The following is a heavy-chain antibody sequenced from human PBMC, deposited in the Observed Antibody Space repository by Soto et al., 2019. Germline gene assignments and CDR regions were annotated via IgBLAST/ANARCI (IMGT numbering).Heavy chain of an antibody. Sequence: QVQLQESGSGLVKPSETLSLTCTVSGGSVSSGNDYWSWIRQPPGKGLEWIGYIFHTGTTNYNPSLTSRVAISLDTSMNQFSLKLSSVTAADTAVYYGTRAPVSGSYYCDFWGQGTPVTVSS. CDR1: GGSVSSGNDY. V-gene: IGHV4-61*01. D-gene: IGHD1-26*01. CDR3: TRAPVSGSYYCDF. J-gene: IGHJ4*02. CDR2: IFHTGTT.